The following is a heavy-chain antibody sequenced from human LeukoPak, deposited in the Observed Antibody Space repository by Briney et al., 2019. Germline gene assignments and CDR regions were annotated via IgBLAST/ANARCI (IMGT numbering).Heavy chain of an antibody. CDR1: SGSFSGYC. Sequence: PSETLSLTCAVYSGSFSGYCWSWIRQPPGKGLEWIGEINDSGSVNCNPSLKNRVTLSVDTSKNQFSLRLSSVAAADTAVYYCTRRLVDSGASQVSDDWGQGTLVTVSP. CDR2: INDSGSV. V-gene: IGHV4-34*01. J-gene: IGHJ4*02. CDR3: TRRLVDSGASQVSDD. D-gene: IGHD2-15*01.